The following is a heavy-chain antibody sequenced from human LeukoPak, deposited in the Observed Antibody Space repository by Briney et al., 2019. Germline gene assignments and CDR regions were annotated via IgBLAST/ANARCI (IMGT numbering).Heavy chain of an antibody. CDR1: GGSISGYY. Sequence: SETLSLTCTLSGGSISGYYWSWIRQPPRKGLGWSGSIYYSGGANYNPSPQSRVTISVDTSKTQFSLRLSSVTAADKAVYYCARLYSSGWYMYYFDYWGQGTLVTASS. V-gene: IGHV4-59*01. CDR3: ARLYSSGWYMYYFDY. CDR2: IYYSGGA. J-gene: IGHJ4*02. D-gene: IGHD6-19*01.